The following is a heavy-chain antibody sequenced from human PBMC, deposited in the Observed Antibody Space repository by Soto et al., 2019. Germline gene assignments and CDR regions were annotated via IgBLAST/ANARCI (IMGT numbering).Heavy chain of an antibody. V-gene: IGHV2-5*01. CDR2: IYWNDDK. J-gene: IGHJ5*02. Sequence: SGPTLVNPTQTLTLTCTFSGFSLSTSGVGVGWIRQPPGKALEWLALIYWNDDKRYSPSLKSRLTITKDTSKDQVVLTMTNMDPVDTATYYCAHRLPSRCSGGSCYIWFDPWGQGTLVTVSS. CDR3: AHRLPSRCSGGSCYIWFDP. D-gene: IGHD2-15*01. CDR1: GFSLSTSGVG.